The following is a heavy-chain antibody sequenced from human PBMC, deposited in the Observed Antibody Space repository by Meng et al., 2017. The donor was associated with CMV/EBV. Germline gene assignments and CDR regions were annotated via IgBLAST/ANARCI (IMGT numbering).Heavy chain of an antibody. Sequence: GGSLRLSCAASGFTFSSYDMHWVRQAPGKGLEWVSSISATGTSIYYADSVKGRFTISRDNAKNSVFLQMNSLGAEDTAMYYCARAAVFEKIVVVPTAIGSWGRGTLVTVSS. CDR2: ISATGTSI. CDR3: ARAAVFEKIVVVPTAIGS. V-gene: IGHV3-21*04. CDR1: GFTFSSYD. J-gene: IGHJ5*01. D-gene: IGHD2-2*01.